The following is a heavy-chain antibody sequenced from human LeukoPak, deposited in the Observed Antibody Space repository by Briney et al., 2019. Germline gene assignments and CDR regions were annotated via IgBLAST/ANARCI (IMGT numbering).Heavy chain of an antibody. Sequence: GESLRLSCEVSGFTFGDYWMHWVRQPPGKGLVWVSRINGDERSRAYADSVKGRFAISRDNSKNTLYLQMNSLRVEDTGTYYCARDRAERNWTYHTLFDSWGQGTPVIVSS. CDR2: INGDERSR. J-gene: IGHJ4*02. CDR3: ARDRAERNWTYHTLFDS. V-gene: IGHV3-74*01. CDR1: GFTFGDYW. D-gene: IGHD1-7*01.